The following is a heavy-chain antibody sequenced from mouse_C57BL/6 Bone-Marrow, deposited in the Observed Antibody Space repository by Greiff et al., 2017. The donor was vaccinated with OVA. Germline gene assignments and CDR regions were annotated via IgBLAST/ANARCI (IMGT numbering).Heavy chain of an antibody. J-gene: IGHJ3*01. CDR2: IYPRSGNT. D-gene: IGHD1-1*01. V-gene: IGHV1-81*01. CDR3: YGSSFSWFAY. CDR1: GYTFTSYG. Sequence: QFPLQHSVAELARPGASVKLSCKASGYTFTSYGISWVKQRTGQGLEWIGEIYPRSGNTYYNAKFKGKASLTADKSSSTAYMELRSLTSEDSAVYFCYGSSFSWFAYWGQGTLVTVSA.